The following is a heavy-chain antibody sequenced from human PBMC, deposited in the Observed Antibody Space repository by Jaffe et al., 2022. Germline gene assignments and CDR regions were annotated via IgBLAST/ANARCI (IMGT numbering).Heavy chain of an antibody. V-gene: IGHV3-23*01. CDR3: AKFDGISWSQNYYYFMDV. D-gene: IGHD6-13*01. CDR1: GFIFKNYA. CDR2: ISGSGSDT. Sequence: QLLESGGGLVQPGGSLRVSCAASGFIFKNYAMSWVRQAPGKGLEWVADISGSGSDTDYADTVKGRFTISRDNSKNTLDLQMSSLRAEDTAIYYCAKFDGISWSQNYYYFMDVWGKGTTVTVSS. J-gene: IGHJ6*03.